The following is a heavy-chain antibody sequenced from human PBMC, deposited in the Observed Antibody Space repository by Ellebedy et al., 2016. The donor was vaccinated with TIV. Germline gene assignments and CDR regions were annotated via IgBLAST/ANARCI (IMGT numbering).Heavy chain of an antibody. CDR3: ARAPYCGGDCRSPPAFDY. CDR2: MNPNSGNT. CDR1: GYTFTSYD. V-gene: IGHV1-8*01. D-gene: IGHD2-21*02. Sequence: AASVKVSCKASGYTFTSYDINWVRQATGQGLEWMGWMNPNSGNTGYAQKLQGRVTMTTDTSTSTAYMELRSLRSDDTAVYYCARAPYCGGDCRSPPAFDYWGQGTLVTVSS. J-gene: IGHJ4*02.